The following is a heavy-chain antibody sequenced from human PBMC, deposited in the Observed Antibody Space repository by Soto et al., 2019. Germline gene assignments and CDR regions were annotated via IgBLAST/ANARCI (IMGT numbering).Heavy chain of an antibody. CDR2: ISGGGYTA. V-gene: IGHV3-23*01. D-gene: IGHD5-12*01. CDR3: AKAQGVATIKSNCDY. J-gene: IGHJ4*02. Sequence: EVQLLESGGGLVRPGGSLTISCVVSGLSSRSHAMYWVRQAPGRGLERVAGISGGGYTAYYPDSVRGRFIISRHNSKNTVYLQIDNLRVDDTAGYYCAKAQGVATIKSNCDYWGQGTLVTVAS. CDR1: GLSSRSHA.